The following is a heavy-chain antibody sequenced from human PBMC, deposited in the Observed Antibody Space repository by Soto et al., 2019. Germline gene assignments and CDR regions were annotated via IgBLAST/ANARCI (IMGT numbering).Heavy chain of an antibody. V-gene: IGHV1-18*01. CDR2: ISPYNGNT. CDR1: GYTSTSYG. Sequence: QVQLVQSGAEVKQPGASVKVSCKASGYTSTSYGISWVRQAPGQGLERMGWISPYNGNTKYAQKLQGRVTMTIDTSTSTAYMELRSLRSDDTAVYYCARDLGTGDLWSWFDYWGQGTLVTVSS. CDR3: ARDLGTGDLWSWFDY. J-gene: IGHJ4*02. D-gene: IGHD7-27*01.